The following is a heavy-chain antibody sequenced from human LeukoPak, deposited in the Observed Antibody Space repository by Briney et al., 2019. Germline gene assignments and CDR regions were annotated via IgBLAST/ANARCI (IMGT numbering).Heavy chain of an antibody. CDR2: IYSGGST. V-gene: IGHV3-53*01. Sequence: GGSLRLSCAVSGLTVSSNYMSWVRQAPGKGLEWVSGIYSGGSTVYADYVKGRFTISRNNSKDTMYIQMNSLRAEDTAVYYCARDPYNSGSSYFDYWGQGTLVTVSS. J-gene: IGHJ4*02. D-gene: IGHD3-10*01. CDR3: ARDPYNSGSSYFDY. CDR1: GLTVSSNY.